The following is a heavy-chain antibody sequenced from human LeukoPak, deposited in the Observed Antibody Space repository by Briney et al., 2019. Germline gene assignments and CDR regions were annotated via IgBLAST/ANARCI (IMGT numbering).Heavy chain of an antibody. J-gene: IGHJ5*02. CDR3: ARGGLSGWSGWFDP. CDR1: GGSVSSSSYY. V-gene: IGHV4-39*07. Sequence: PSETLSLTCTVSGGSVSSSSYYWGWIRQPPGKGLEWIGSIYYSGSTYYNPSLKSRVTISVDTSKNQFSLKLSSVTAADTAVYYCARGGLSGWSGWFDPWGQGTLVTVSS. CDR2: IYYSGST. D-gene: IGHD6-19*01.